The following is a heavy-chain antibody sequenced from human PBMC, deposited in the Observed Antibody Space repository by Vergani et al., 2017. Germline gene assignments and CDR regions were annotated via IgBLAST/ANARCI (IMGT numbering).Heavy chain of an antibody. CDR3: AKALDDYGDYGGSSFDY. D-gene: IGHD4-17*01. CDR2: ISSSSSYI. CDR1: GFTFSSYS. Sequence: EVQLLESGGGLVQPGGSLRLSCAASGFTFSSYSMNWVRQAPGKGLEWVSSISSSSSYIYYADSVKGRFTISRDNAKNSLYLQMNSLRAEDTALYYCAKALDDYGDYGGSSFDYWGQGTLVTVSS. J-gene: IGHJ4*02. V-gene: IGHV3-21*04.